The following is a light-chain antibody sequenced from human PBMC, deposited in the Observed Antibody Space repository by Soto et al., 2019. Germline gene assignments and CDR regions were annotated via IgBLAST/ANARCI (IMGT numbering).Light chain of an antibody. CDR3: QQYGSSPWT. Sequence: ELVLTQSPGTLSLSPGERATLSCRASPSISSSYLAWYQQKPGQAPRLLIYGASSRANGIPDRFSGSGSGTDVALTISSLEPEDFAVYYCQQYGSSPWTFGQGTKVVIK. CDR1: PSISSSY. CDR2: GAS. J-gene: IGKJ1*01. V-gene: IGKV3-20*01.